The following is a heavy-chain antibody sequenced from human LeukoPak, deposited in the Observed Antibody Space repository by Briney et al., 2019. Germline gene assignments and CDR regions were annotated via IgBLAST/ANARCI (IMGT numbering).Heavy chain of an antibody. Sequence: SETLSLTCAVSGYSISSGDYWGWIRQPPRKGLECIGSIYHSGSTHYNPSLKSRVTISVDTSKNQFSLKLSSVTAADTAVYYCARNTSEVVTAKWFDPWGQGTLVTVSS. CDR2: IYHSGST. CDR3: ARNTSEVVTAKWFDP. V-gene: IGHV4-38-2*01. J-gene: IGHJ5*02. CDR1: GYSISSGDY. D-gene: IGHD2-21*02.